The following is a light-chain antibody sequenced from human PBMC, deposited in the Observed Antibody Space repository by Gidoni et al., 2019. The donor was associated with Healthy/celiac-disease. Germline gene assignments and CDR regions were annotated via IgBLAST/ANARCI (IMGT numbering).Light chain of an antibody. CDR3: AAWDDRLNGYV. Sequence: QSVLTQPPSASGPPGQRVTISCSGSSSNIGSNTVNWYQQLPGTAPKHLIYSNDQRPSGVPDRCSGSKSGTAASLAISGLQSEDEADYYCAAWDDRLNGYVFGTGTKVTVL. CDR2: SND. CDR1: SSNIGSNT. V-gene: IGLV1-44*01. J-gene: IGLJ1*01.